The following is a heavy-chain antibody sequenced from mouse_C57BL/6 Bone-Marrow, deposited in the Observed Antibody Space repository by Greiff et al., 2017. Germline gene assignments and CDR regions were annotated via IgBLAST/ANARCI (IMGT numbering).Heavy chain of an antibody. Sequence: EVKLVESGGGLVKPGGSLKLSCAASGFTFSSYAMSWVRQTPEKRLEWVATISDGGSYTYYPDNVKGRFTISRDNAKNNLYLQMSHLKSEDTAMYYCAGDRGYAMDYWGQGTSVTVSS. V-gene: IGHV5-4*01. D-gene: IGHD3-3*01. CDR1: GFTFSSYA. J-gene: IGHJ4*01. CDR3: AGDRGYAMDY. CDR2: ISDGGSYT.